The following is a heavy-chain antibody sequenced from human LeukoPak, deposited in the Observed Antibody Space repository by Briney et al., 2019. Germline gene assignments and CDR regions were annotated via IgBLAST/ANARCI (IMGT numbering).Heavy chain of an antibody. V-gene: IGHV3-30-3*01. Sequence: GGSLRLSCAASGFTFNSYSMHWVRQAPGKGLEWVTAISDDETYKFYADSVKGRFTISRDNSKNTLYLQMNSLRAEDTAVYYCAKGYGWEASYYYYYMDVWGKGTTVTISS. CDR3: AKGYGWEASYYYYYMDV. CDR2: ISDDETYK. CDR1: GFTFNSYS. D-gene: IGHD1-26*01. J-gene: IGHJ6*03.